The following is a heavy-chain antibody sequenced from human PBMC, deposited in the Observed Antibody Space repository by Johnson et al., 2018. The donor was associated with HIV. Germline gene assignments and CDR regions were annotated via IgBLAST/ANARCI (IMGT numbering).Heavy chain of an antibody. CDR2: TRNKAHSYTT. CDR3: ATGASSTWSLGALDI. V-gene: IGHV3-72*01. D-gene: IGHD6-13*01. CDR1: GFTFTDHY. Sequence: VRLVESGGGLVQPGGSLRLSCAASGFTFTDHYMDWVRQAPGKGLEWVGRTRNKAHSYTTAYAASVKGRFTISRDDSKNSLYLQMNSLKSEDTAVYYCATGASSTWSLGALDIWGQGTMVTVSS. J-gene: IGHJ3*02.